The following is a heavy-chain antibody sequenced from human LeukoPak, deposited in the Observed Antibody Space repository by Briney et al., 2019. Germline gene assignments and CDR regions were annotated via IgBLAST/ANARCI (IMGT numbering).Heavy chain of an antibody. V-gene: IGHV1-18*01. CDR3: ARDRSYWSFDY. Sequence: ASVKVSCKASGYTFTSYGISWVRQAPGQGLEWMGWISAYNGNTNYAQKLQGRVTMTRDTSTSTVYMELSSLRSEDTAVYYCARDRSYWSFDYCGQGTLVTVSS. CDR1: GYTFTSYG. D-gene: IGHD2-8*02. J-gene: IGHJ4*02. CDR2: ISAYNGNT.